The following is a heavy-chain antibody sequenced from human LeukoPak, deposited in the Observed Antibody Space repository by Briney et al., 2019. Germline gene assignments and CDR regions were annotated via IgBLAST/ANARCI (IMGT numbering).Heavy chain of an antibody. J-gene: IGHJ4*02. CDR1: GFTFSSYS. Sequence: GGSLRLSCAASGFTFSSYSMNWVRQAPGKGLEWVSSISSSSSYIYYADSVKGRFTISRDNSKNTLYLQMNSLRSDDTAVYYCARAIGRGSYRYFDYWGQGTLVTVSS. D-gene: IGHD1-26*01. CDR2: ISSSSSYI. CDR3: ARAIGRGSYRYFDY. V-gene: IGHV3-21*04.